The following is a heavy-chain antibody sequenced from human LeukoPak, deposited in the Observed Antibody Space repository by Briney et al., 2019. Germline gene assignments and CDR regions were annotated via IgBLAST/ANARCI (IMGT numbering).Heavy chain of an antibody. CDR3: ARDRKMTYCDF. D-gene: IGHD1-14*01. V-gene: IGHV3-33*05. J-gene: IGHJ4*02. Sequence: GGSLRLSCETTGFIFNNFVMHWVRQAPGKGLEWVALMPYDGSDRYYADSVKGRFTISRDNSKNTLYLQMNSLRAEDTAIYYCARDRKMTYCDFWGQGTLVTVS. CDR2: MPYDGSDR. CDR1: GFIFNNFV.